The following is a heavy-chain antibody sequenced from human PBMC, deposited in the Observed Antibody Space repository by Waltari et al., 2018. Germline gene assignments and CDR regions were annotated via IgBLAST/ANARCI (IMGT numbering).Heavy chain of an antibody. D-gene: IGHD3-10*01. CDR3: ASPNYNGCSTLSFEY. Sequence: EVQLVESGGGLAQPGGSLRLSCTASGFSFNTYNMNWVRQAPGKGLEWLSYIGVRSTTISYADSVKGRFTTSRDNAKNSLYLQMNSLRVEDTAVYYCASPNYNGCSTLSFEYWGQGTLVTVSS. CDR1: GFSFNTYN. V-gene: IGHV3-48*04. CDR2: IGVRSTTI. J-gene: IGHJ4*02.